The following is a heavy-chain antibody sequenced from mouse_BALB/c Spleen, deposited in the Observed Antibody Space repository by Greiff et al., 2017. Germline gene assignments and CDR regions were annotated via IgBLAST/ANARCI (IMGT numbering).Heavy chain of an antibody. D-gene: IGHD2-1*01. CDR1: GYTFTDYN. CDR3: ARWGNYDYAMDY. V-gene: IGHV1-18*01. CDR2: INPNNGGT. Sequence: EVKLMESGPELVKPGASVKIPCKASGYTFTDYNMDWVKQSHGKSLEWIGDINPNNGGTIYNQKFKGKATLTVDKSSSTAYMELRSLTSEDTAVYYCARWGNYDYAMDYWGQGTSVTVSS. J-gene: IGHJ4*01.